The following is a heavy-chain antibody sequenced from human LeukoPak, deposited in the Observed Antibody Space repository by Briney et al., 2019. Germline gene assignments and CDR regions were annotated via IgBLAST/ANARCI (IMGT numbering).Heavy chain of an antibody. CDR3: ARDLGYCSGGSCSDY. CDR1: GYTFTGYY. Sequence: AXXKVSCKASGYTFTGYYMHWVRQAPGQGIEWMGRINPNSGGTNYAQKFQGRVTMTRDTSISTAYMELSRLRSDDTAVYYCARDLGYCSGGSCSDYWGQGTLVTVSS. J-gene: IGHJ4*02. D-gene: IGHD2-15*01. V-gene: IGHV1-2*06. CDR2: INPNSGGT.